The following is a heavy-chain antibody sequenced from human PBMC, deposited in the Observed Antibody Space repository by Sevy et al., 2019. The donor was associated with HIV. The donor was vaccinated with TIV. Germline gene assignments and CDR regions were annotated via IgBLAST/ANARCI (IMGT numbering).Heavy chain of an antibody. V-gene: IGHV3-11*05. J-gene: IGHJ4*02. D-gene: IGHD1-1*01. CDR3: ARVSPPLARTTDGLYFDS. CDR2: IGGST. CDR1: GFTFRDHY. Sequence: GGSLRLSCAASGFTFRDHYMSWFRQAPGKGLEWISYIGGSTKYADSVNGRFTISSDNADRSLYLHMNSLRPEDTAVYYCARVSPPLARTTDGLYFDSWGQGTLVTVSS.